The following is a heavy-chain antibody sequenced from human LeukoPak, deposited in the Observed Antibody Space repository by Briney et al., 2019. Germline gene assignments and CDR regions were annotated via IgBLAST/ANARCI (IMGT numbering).Heavy chain of an antibody. J-gene: IGHJ1*01. CDR3: ARDLRSHLTGYRH. CDR2: INHSGST. CDR1: GGSFSGYY. D-gene: IGHD3-9*01. V-gene: IGHV4-34*01. Sequence: PSETLSLTCAVYGGSFSGYYWSWIRQPPGKGLEWIGEINHSGSTNYNPSLKSRVTISVDTSKNQFPLKLSSVTAADTAVYYCARDLRSHLTGYRHWGQGTQVTVSS.